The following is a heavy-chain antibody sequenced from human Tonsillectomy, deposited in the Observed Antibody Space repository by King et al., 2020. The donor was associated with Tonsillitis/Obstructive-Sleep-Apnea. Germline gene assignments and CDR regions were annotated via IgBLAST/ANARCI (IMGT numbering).Heavy chain of an antibody. CDR2: IYPGDSDT. V-gene: IGHV5-51*01. CDR3: ARWSSGSYIGGEYNWFDP. CDR1: GYSFTSYW. J-gene: IGHJ5*02. Sequence: VQLVESGAEVKKPGESLKISCKGSGYSFTSYWIGWVRQMPGKGLEWMGIIYPGDSDTRYSPSFQGQVTISADKSISTAYLQWSSLKASDTAMYYCARWSSGSYIGGEYNWFDPWGQGTLVTVSS. D-gene: IGHD1-26*01.